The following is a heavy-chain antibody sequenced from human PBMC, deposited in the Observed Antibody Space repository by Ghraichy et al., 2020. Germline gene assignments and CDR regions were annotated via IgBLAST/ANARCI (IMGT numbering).Heavy chain of an antibody. J-gene: IGHJ3*02. CDR1: GYTFTSYA. V-gene: IGHV7-4-1*02. CDR3: ARTFTPQHYDILTGYLTKDAFDI. CDR2: INTNTGNP. D-gene: IGHD3-9*01. Sequence: ASVKVSCKASGYTFTSYAMNWVRQAPGQGLEWMGWINTNTGNPTYAQGFTGRFVFSLDTSVSTAYLQISSLKAEDTAVYYCARTFTPQHYDILTGYLTKDAFDIWGQGTMVTVSS.